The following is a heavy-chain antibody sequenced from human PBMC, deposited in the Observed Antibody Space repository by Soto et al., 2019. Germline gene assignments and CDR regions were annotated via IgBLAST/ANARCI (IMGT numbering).Heavy chain of an antibody. Sequence: GGSLRLSCAASGFTVSSNYMSWVRQAPGNVLEWVSVIYSGVSTYYADSVKGRFTISRDNSKNTLYLQMNSLRAEDTAVYYCSHCSGGSCDAFDIWGQGTMVTVSS. V-gene: IGHV3-66*01. J-gene: IGHJ3*02. D-gene: IGHD2-15*01. CDR3: SHCSGGSCDAFDI. CDR2: IYSGVST. CDR1: GFTVSSNY.